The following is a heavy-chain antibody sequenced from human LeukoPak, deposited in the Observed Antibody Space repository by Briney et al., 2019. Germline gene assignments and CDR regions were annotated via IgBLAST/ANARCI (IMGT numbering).Heavy chain of an antibody. V-gene: IGHV3-48*01. Sequence: PGGSLRLSCAAPRFTFSSYSLNSVRQAPGKGRGCVSYISGSSSTIYYAESVKGRFTISTDNAKNSLYMQMHNLRTEDTAVYDCARYGVVVVPADIRRTAPFDPWGQGTLVTVSS. CDR2: ISGSSSTI. J-gene: IGHJ5*02. D-gene: IGHD2-2*02. CDR1: RFTFSSYS. CDR3: ARYGVVVVPADIRRTAPFDP.